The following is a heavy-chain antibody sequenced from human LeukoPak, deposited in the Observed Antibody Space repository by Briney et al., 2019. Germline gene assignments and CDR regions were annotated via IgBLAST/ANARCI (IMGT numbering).Heavy chain of an antibody. D-gene: IGHD3-22*01. V-gene: IGHV3-7*01. CDR3: ARDWGAYYRFFDS. Sequence: GGSLRLSCEASGFSMSVYWMSWVRQPPGKGLEWVGNIKPDGSERKYMDSVKGRFTISRDNARKSLYLQMNSLRAEDTAVYYCARDWGAYYRFFDSWGQGALVTVSS. CDR1: GFSMSVYW. J-gene: IGHJ4*02. CDR2: IKPDGSER.